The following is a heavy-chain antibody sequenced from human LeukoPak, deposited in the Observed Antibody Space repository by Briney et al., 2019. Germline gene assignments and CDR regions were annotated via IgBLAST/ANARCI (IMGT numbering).Heavy chain of an antibody. CDR2: IYYSGST. D-gene: IGHD3-10*01. Sequence: PSETLSPTCTVSGVSISSYYWSWIRQPPGKGLEWIGYIYYSGSTNYNPSLKSRVTISVDTSKNQFSLKLSSVTAADTAVYYCARVGTYGSGSYLSWLDYWGQGTLVTVSS. CDR3: ARVGTYGSGSYLSWLDY. V-gene: IGHV4-59*01. J-gene: IGHJ4*02. CDR1: GVSISSYY.